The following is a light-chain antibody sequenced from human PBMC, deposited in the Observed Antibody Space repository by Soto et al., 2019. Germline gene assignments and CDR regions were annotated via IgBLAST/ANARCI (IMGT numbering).Light chain of an antibody. Sequence: DIQMTQSPSSLSASVGDTVTITCRASQGISNYLAWYQQKPGQVPNLLIYAASTLQSGVPSRFSGSGSGTDLSRTISSLRPEDVATYYCQKYNNAPRTFGQGTKAEI. J-gene: IGKJ1*01. CDR1: QGISNY. CDR3: QKYNNAPRT. CDR2: AAS. V-gene: IGKV1-27*01.